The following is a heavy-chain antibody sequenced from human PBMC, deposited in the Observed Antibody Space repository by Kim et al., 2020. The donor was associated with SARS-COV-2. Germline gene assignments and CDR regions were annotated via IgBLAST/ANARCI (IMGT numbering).Heavy chain of an antibody. D-gene: IGHD2-21*02. J-gene: IGHJ6*02. CDR1: GFTFSSYS. V-gene: IGHV3-21*01. CDR3: ARDRGIVVVTPPLGYYGMDV. CDR2: ISSSSSYI. Sequence: GGSLRLSCAASGFTFSSYSMNWVRQAPGKGLEWVSSISSSSSYIYYADSVKGRFTISRDNAKNSLYLQMNSLRAEDTAVYYCARDRGIVVVTPPLGYYGMDVWGQGTTVTVSS.